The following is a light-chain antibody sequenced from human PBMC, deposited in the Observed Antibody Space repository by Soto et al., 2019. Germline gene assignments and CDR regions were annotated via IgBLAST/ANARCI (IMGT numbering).Light chain of an antibody. CDR3: QQRSNWPPWT. CDR1: QSVSSY. V-gene: IGKV3-11*01. CDR2: DAS. Sequence: EIVLTQSPATLSLSPGERATLSCRASQSVSSYLAWYQHKPGQPPRLLIYDASNRATGIPARFSGSGSGTDFTLTISSLEPEDFAVYYCQQRSNWPPWTFGQGTKVDI. J-gene: IGKJ1*01.